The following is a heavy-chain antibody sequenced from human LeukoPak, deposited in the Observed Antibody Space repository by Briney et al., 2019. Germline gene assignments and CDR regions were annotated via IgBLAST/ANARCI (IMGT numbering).Heavy chain of an antibody. J-gene: IGHJ4*02. Sequence: GGSLRLSCVASGFTFSSYAMSWVRQAPGMGLEWVSAISGNSGNTHYADSVKGRFTISRDNSKNTLYLQMNSLRAEDTAVYYCARGGVPRYYYGSGSFDYWGQGTLVTVSS. CDR1: GFTFSSYA. CDR3: ARGGVPRYYYGSGSFDY. V-gene: IGHV3-23*01. D-gene: IGHD3-10*01. CDR2: ISGNSGNT.